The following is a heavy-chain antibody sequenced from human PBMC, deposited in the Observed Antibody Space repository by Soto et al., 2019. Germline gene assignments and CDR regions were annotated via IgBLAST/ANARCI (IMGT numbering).Heavy chain of an antibody. CDR2: ITSDGSPI. V-gene: IGHV3-11*01. J-gene: IGHJ4*02. CDR1: GFTLSDYY. D-gene: IGHD1-1*01. CDR3: AGGEMSTISFDY. Sequence: GGSLRLSCAASGFTLSDYYMSWIRQAPGKGLEWVSYITSDGSPIYYADSVRGRFTISRDSAKNSVSLQMNSLRAEDTAMYYCAGGEMSTISFDYWGQGTLVTVSS.